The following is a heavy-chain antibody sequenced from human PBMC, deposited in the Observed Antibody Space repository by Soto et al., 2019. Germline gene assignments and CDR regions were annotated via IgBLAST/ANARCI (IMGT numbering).Heavy chain of an antibody. CDR1: GYSFKNYA. D-gene: IGHD3-3*02. CDR2: SNEGSGNT. Sequence: QVQLVQSGPEVKRPGASGRISCRTAGYSFKNYAIHWVRQTPGKKLEWTGWSNEGSGNTRYSHKFQGRMSIARDTSASTSYLDLRSLTSEDTAVYFCARDDRTISGAVTLDYWGPGTLVTVSS. CDR3: ARDDRTISGAVTLDY. V-gene: IGHV1-3*01. J-gene: IGHJ4*02.